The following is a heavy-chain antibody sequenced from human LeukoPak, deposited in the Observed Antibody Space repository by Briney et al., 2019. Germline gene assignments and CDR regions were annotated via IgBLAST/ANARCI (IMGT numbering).Heavy chain of an antibody. D-gene: IGHD6-13*01. Sequence: ASVKVSCKASGYTFTSYYLHWVRQAPDQGLEWMGWINPNNGGTKFAQDFQGRVTMTRDTSINTAYMELSRLRSDDTAWYYWARDRGSSWYADYWGQGTLVTVSS. V-gene: IGHV1-2*02. CDR3: ARDRGSSWYADY. CDR2: INPNNGGT. J-gene: IGHJ4*01. CDR1: GYTFTSYY.